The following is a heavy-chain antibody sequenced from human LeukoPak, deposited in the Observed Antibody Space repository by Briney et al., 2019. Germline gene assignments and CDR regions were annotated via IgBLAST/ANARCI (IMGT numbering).Heavy chain of an antibody. J-gene: IGHJ4*02. CDR1: CGSFSGYY. V-gene: IGHV4-34*01. CDR2: INHSGST. Sequence: PSETLSLTCAVYCGSFSGYYWSWIRQPPGKGLEWIGEINHSGSTNYNPSLKSRVTISVDTSKNQFSLKLSSVTAADTAVYYCANGYSSGWNDYWGQGTLVTVSS. D-gene: IGHD6-19*01. CDR3: ANGYSSGWNDY.